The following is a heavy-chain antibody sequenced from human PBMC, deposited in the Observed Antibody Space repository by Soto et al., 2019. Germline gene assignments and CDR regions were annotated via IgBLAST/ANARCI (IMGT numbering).Heavy chain of an antibody. D-gene: IGHD3-9*01. CDR1: GFTFSTYG. CDR2: IWNDGRTK. V-gene: IGHV3-33*01. Sequence: QVQLVESGGGVVQPGRSLRLSCAASGFTFSTYGMHWVRQAPGKGLEWVAVIWNDGRTKYYADSVKGRFTISRDGSKTTLYLQMNSLRAEDTAVYYCARVLPYFDWDYAFDIWGQGTMVTVSS. CDR3: ARVLPYFDWDYAFDI. J-gene: IGHJ3*02.